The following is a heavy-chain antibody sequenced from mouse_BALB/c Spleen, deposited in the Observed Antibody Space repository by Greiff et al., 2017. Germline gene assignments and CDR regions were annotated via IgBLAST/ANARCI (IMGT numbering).Heavy chain of an antibody. CDR1: GFTFSSFG. CDR3: AREDYDYHYYAMDY. CDR2: ISSGSSTI. Sequence: EVQLVESGGGLVQPGGSRKLSCAASGFTFSSFGMHWVRQAPEKGLEWVAYISSGSSTIYYADTVKGRFTISRDNPKNTLFLQMTSLRSEDTAMYYCAREDYDYHYYAMDYWGQGTSVTVAS. D-gene: IGHD2-4*01. J-gene: IGHJ4*01. V-gene: IGHV5-17*02.